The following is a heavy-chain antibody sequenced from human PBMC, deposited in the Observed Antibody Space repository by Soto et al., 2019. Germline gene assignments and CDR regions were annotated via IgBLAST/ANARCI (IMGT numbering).Heavy chain of an antibody. V-gene: IGHV3-33*01. CDR1: GFTFSSYG. D-gene: IGHD3-10*01. Sequence: QVQLVESGGGVVQPGRSLRLSCAASGFTFSSYGMHWVRQAPGKGLEWVAVIWYDGSNKYYADSVKGRFTISRDNSKNTLYLQMNSLRAEDTAVYYCAREGFMVRGVITYYYYYMDVCGKGTTVTVSS. J-gene: IGHJ6*03. CDR2: IWYDGSNK. CDR3: AREGFMVRGVITYYYYYMDV.